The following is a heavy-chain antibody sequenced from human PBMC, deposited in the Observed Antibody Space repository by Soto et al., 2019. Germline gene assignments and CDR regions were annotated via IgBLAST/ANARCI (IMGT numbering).Heavy chain of an antibody. Sequence: QVQLVQSGAEVKKPGASVKISCQASGFTFSDPLINWVRQGPGQRLEWMGRINPANGNTRYSESFQVRVSISSLSSASTVDLARRDLTAADTYVYSCARDILNGGPRANDAGAVWGQGTVITVSS. CDR2: INPANGNT. D-gene: IGHD1-1*01. CDR3: ARDILNGGPRANDAGAV. J-gene: IGHJ3*01. V-gene: IGHV1-3*01. CDR1: GFTFSDPL.